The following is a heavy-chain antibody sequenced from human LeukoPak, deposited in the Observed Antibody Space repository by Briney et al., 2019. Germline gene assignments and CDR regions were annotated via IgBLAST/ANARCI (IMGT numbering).Heavy chain of an antibody. V-gene: IGHV3-11*01. D-gene: IGHD3-3*01. CDR1: GFTFSDYY. CDR2: ISSSGSTI. Sequence: GGSLRLSCAAPGFTFSDYYMSWIRQAPGKGLEWVSYISSSGSTIYYADSVKGRFTLSRDNAKNSLYLQMNSLRAEDTAVYYCARISGYDFWSGYYTAFYPDYWGQGTLVTVSS. J-gene: IGHJ4*02. CDR3: ARISGYDFWSGYYTAFYPDY.